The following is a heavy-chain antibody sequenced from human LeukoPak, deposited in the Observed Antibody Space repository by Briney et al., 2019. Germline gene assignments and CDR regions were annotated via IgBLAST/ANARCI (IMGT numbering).Heavy chain of an antibody. D-gene: IGHD3-22*01. CDR2: IYHSGST. J-gene: IGHJ4*02. CDR1: GGSISSSNW. V-gene: IGHV4-4*02. Sequence: KPSGTLSLTCAVSGGSISSSNWWSWVRQPPGKGLEWIGEIYHSGSTNYNPSLKSRVTISVDTSKNQFSLKLSSVTAADTAVYYCARVTEDSYYYDSSGYYYYFDYWGQGTLVTVSS. CDR3: ARVTEDSYYYDSSGYYYYFDY.